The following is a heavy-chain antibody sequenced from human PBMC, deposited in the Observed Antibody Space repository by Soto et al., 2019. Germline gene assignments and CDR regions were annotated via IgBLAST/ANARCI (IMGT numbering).Heavy chain of an antibody. CDR1: GFTCGGYG. CDR3: ARGYCSNGVCSKPFDY. D-gene: IGHD2-8*01. V-gene: IGHV3-74*01. J-gene: IGHJ4*02. CDR2: INSDGSST. Sequence: GGSLRLSCAAAGFTCGGYGMHWVRQTPGKGLMWVSRINSDGSSTSYADSVKGRFTISRDNAKNTLYVQMKSLRDEDTAVYYCARGYCSNGVCSKPFDYWGQGTLVTVSS.